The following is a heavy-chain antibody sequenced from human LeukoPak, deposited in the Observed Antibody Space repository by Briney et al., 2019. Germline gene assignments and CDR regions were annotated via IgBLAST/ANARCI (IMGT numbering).Heavy chain of an antibody. CDR3: AKERGSTTHFDC. CDR1: GFTFSSYG. CDR2: ISFDGHT. V-gene: IGHV3-30*18. D-gene: IGHD2-2*01. J-gene: IGHJ4*02. Sequence: PGGSLRLSCAAPGFTFSSYGMHWVRQAPGKGLEWVTVISFDGHTNYADSVKGRFTISRDNSKNTLYLQMNGLRDEDTAVYYCAKERGSTTHFDCWGQGTLVTVSS.